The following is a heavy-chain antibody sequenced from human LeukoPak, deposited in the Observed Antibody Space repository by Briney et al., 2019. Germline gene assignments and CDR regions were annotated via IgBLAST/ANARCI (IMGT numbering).Heavy chain of an antibody. V-gene: IGHV3-23*01. CDR1: GFTFSSYA. CDR3: AKDRRGWLQSFFDY. D-gene: IGHD5-24*01. CDR2: ISGSGGST. Sequence: GGSLRLSCAASGFTFSSYAMSWVRQAPGKGLEWVSAISGSGGSTYYADSVKGRFTISRDNSKNTLYLQVNSLRAEDTAVYYCAKDRRGWLQSFFDYWGQGTLVTVSS. J-gene: IGHJ4*02.